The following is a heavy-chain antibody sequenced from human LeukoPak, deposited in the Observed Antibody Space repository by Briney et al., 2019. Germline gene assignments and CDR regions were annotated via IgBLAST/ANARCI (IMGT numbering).Heavy chain of an antibody. Sequence: SKTLSLTCGVSGGSISNTNWWSWVRQPPGQGLEWIGEISLTGLTHYNPSLESRVTVSLDKSKNQLSLNLTSVTAADTAVYYCSRENGAFSPFGYWGQGTLVTVLS. CDR2: ISLTGLT. D-gene: IGHD2-8*01. CDR3: SRENGAFSPFGY. V-gene: IGHV4-4*02. J-gene: IGHJ4*02. CDR1: GGSISNTNW.